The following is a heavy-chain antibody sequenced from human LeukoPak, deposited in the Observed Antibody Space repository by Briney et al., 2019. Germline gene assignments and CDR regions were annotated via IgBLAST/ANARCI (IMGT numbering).Heavy chain of an antibody. J-gene: IGHJ4*02. V-gene: IGHV3-21*01. CDR2: ISGSSSYI. D-gene: IGHD2-2*01. CDR3: ASLGYCSSTSCLDY. CDR1: GFTFSSYS. Sequence: GGSLRLSCAASGFTFSSYSMNWVRQAPGKGLEWVSSISGSSSYIYHADSVKGRFTISRDNAKNSLYLQMNSLRAEDTAVYYCASLGYCSSTSCLDYWGQGTLVTVSS.